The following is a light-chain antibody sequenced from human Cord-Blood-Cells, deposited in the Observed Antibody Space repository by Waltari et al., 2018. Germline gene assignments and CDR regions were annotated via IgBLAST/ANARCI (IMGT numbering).Light chain of an antibody. CDR3: QQYDNLYT. V-gene: IGKV1-33*01. Sequence: DIQMTQSPSSLSASVGDRVTITCQASQDISNYLNWYQQKPGKGPKLLIYDASNLETVVPSRFSGSGSETDFTFTISSLQPEDIATYYCQQYDNLYTFGQGTKLEIK. CDR2: DAS. CDR1: QDISNY. J-gene: IGKJ2*01.